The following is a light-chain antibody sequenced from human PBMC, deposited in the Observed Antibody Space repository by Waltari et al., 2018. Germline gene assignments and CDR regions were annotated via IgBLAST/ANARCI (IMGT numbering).Light chain of an antibody. Sequence: SYVLTQPPSVSVAPRQTATITCGGNHIGGKSVHWYQQRPGQAPILVIYDDSARPSAIPERFSGSNSEDTATLTIGSVEAGDEAAYFCQVWDSNNDHQIFGGGTKLTVL. CDR2: DDS. V-gene: IGLV3-21*02. CDR1: HIGGKS. J-gene: IGLJ2*01. CDR3: QVWDSNNDHQI.